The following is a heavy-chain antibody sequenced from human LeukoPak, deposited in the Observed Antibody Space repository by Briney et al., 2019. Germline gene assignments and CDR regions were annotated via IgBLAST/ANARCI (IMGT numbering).Heavy chain of an antibody. CDR3: SRVPDSALIYYLHY. V-gene: IGHV3-23*01. CDR1: GFTFSSYA. Sequence: GGSLRLSCAASGFTFSSYAMSWVHQAPGKGLEWVSAISGNGVSTNYADSVRGRFTISRDNSKNTVYLQMNSLGAEDTAVYFCSRVPDSALIYYLHYWGQGTLVTVSS. J-gene: IGHJ4*02. CDR2: ISGNGVST. D-gene: IGHD2-21*01.